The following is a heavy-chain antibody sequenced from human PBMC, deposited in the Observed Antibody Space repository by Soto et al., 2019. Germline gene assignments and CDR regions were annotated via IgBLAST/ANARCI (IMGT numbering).Heavy chain of an antibody. J-gene: IGHJ4*02. CDR2: VYYTGST. CDR3: TRVPMMYYGAGTYGYFDS. V-gene: IGHV4-59*12. CDR1: GGSISGSY. Sequence: SETLSLTCSVSGGSISGSYWSWIRQSPGKGLEWLGYVYYTGSTNYSPSLRSRVSISVDTSKNEFSLRLSSVTAADTAFYYCTRVPMMYYGAGTYGYFDSWGQGTLVTVS. D-gene: IGHD3-10*01.